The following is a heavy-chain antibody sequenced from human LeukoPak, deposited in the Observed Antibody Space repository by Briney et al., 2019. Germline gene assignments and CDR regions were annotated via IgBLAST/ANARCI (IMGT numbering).Heavy chain of an antibody. Sequence: GGSLRLSCAASGFTFSSYGMHWVRQAPGKGLEWVAVILYDGSNKYYADSVKGRFTISRDNSKNTLHLQMNSLRAEDTAVYYCAKDPGIVATEDYFDYWGQGTLVTVSS. D-gene: IGHD5-12*01. CDR3: AKDPGIVATEDYFDY. V-gene: IGHV3-30*18. CDR2: ILYDGSNK. CDR1: GFTFSSYG. J-gene: IGHJ4*02.